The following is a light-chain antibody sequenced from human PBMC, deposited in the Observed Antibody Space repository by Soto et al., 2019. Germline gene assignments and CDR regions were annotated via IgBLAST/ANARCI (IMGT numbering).Light chain of an antibody. Sequence: QSALTQPASVSGSPGQSITISCIGTSSDIGTYNYVSWYQQHPGKAPNLVIFDVSNRPSGVSDRFSGSKSGNTASLTISGLQVEDEGDYYCSSIASSNILVFGGGTKLTVL. CDR2: DVS. J-gene: IGLJ2*01. CDR3: SSIASSNILV. CDR1: SSDIGTYNY. V-gene: IGLV2-14*01.